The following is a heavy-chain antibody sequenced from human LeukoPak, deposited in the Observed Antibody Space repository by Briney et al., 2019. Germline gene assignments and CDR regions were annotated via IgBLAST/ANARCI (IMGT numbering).Heavy chain of an antibody. CDR1: GYSISSGYY. D-gene: IGHD1-26*01. V-gene: IGHV4-38-2*02. CDR3: ARATVGATGWFDP. J-gene: IGHJ5*02. CDR2: IYHSGST. Sequence: ASETLSLTCTVSGYSISSGYYWGWTRPPPGKGLEWIGSIYHSGSTYYNPSLKSRVTISVDTSKNQFSLKLSSVTAADTAVYYCARATVGATGWFDPWGQGTLVTVSS.